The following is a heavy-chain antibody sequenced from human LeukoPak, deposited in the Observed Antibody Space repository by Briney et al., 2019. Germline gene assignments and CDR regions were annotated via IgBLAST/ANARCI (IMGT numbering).Heavy chain of an antibody. CDR3: ARDGMVRGVIIHAFDY. V-gene: IGHV3-53*01. Sequence: GGSLRLSCAASGFTVSSNYMSWVRQAPGKGLEWVSVICSGGSTYYADSVKGRFTISRDNSKNTLYLQMNSLRAEDTAVYYCARDGMVRGVIIHAFDYWGQGTLVTVSS. D-gene: IGHD3-10*01. CDR1: GFTVSSNY. CDR2: ICSGGST. J-gene: IGHJ4*02.